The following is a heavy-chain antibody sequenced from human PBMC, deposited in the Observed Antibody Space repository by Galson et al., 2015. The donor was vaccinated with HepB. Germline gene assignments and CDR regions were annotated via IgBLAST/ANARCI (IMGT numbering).Heavy chain of an antibody. CDR1: GFTFSNYG. Sequence: SLRLSCAASGFTFSNYGMHWVRQAPGKGLEWVAVLWYDGSNKNHADSVKGRFTISRDNSKSTLYLQMNSLRVEDTAVYYCARDSFHDDYTGSVDYWGLGTLVTVSS. J-gene: IGHJ4*02. V-gene: IGHV3-33*01. D-gene: IGHD4-17*01. CDR3: ARDSFHDDYTGSVDY. CDR2: LWYDGSNK.